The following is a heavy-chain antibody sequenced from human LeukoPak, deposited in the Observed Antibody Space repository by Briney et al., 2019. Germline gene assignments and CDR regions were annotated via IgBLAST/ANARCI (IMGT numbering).Heavy chain of an antibody. Sequence: GGSLRLSCTASGFTFSSYAMNWVRQAPGKGLEWVSGISASGGSTNYADSVKGRFTISRDKSKNTLSLQMNSLSVEDTAVYYCAKDLGYSSSWNLSPYGMDVWGQGTTVTVSS. CDR2: ISASGGST. CDR3: AKDLGYSSSWNLSPYGMDV. V-gene: IGHV3-23*01. D-gene: IGHD6-13*01. CDR1: GFTFSSYA. J-gene: IGHJ6*02.